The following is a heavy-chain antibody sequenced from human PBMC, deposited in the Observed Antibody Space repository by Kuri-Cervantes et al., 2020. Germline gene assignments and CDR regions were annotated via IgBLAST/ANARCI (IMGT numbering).Heavy chain of an antibody. CDR3: ARDVLGYYDYIWGSYRYMDV. V-gene: IGHV3-74*01. J-gene: IGHJ6*03. Sequence: GGSLRLSCAASGFTFSSYWMNWVRQAPGKGLVWVSRINSDGSSTSYADSVKGRFTISRDNSRNTLYLQMNSLRAEDTAVYYCARDVLGYYDYIWGSYRYMDVWGKGTTVTVSS. CDR1: GFTFSSYW. CDR2: INSDGSST. D-gene: IGHD3-16*02.